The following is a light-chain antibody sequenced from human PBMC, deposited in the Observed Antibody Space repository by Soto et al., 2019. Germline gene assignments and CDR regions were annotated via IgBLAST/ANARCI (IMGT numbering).Light chain of an antibody. Sequence: QSALTQPPSASGSPGRSVTISCTGTSSDVGGYDYVSWFQQHPGKAPKLIIYEVTKRPSGVPDRFSASKSGNTASLTVSGPQAEDEADYYCSSFVAGNNYWVFGGGTKLTVL. V-gene: IGLV2-8*01. CDR2: EVT. J-gene: IGLJ3*02. CDR3: SSFVAGNNYWV. CDR1: SSDVGGYDY.